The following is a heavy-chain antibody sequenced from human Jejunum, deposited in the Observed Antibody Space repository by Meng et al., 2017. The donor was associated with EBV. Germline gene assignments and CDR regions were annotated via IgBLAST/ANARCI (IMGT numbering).Heavy chain of an antibody. CDR1: GFTFSIYW. V-gene: IGHV3-74*01. CDR3: SRDLVGSYDD. D-gene: IGHD6-25*01. Sequence: EVQLVESXGALVQPXXCRXLSCAASGFTFSIYWMHWVRQAPGKGLVWVSRINEDGRTTTYADSVRGRFTISRDNTKNTLYLQMNSLGAEDTAVYFCSRDLVGSYDDWGQGPLVTVSS. J-gene: IGHJ4*02. CDR2: INEDGRTT.